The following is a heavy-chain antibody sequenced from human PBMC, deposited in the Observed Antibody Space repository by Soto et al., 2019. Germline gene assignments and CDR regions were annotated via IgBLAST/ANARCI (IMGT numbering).Heavy chain of an antibody. Sequence: ASETLSLTCTVSGGSISSSSYYWGWIRQPPGKGLEWIGSIYYSGSTYYNPSLKSRVTISVDTSKNQFSLKLSSVTAADTAVYYCARQQSLIDFSGSYFDYWGQGTLVTVSS. J-gene: IGHJ4*02. V-gene: IGHV4-39*01. CDR2: IYYSGST. D-gene: IGHD1-26*01. CDR1: GGSISSSSYY. CDR3: ARQQSLIDFSGSYFDY.